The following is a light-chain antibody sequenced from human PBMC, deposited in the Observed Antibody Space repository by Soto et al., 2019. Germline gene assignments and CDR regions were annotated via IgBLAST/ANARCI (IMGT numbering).Light chain of an antibody. CDR1: QSISNY. Sequence: DIQMTQSPSSLSASVGDRVTITCRASQSISNYLDWYQQKPGKVPKLLIYAASTLQSGVPSRFSGSGSGTDFTLTISSLHPEDVATYYCQKYNSAPLTFGGGTKVEIK. J-gene: IGKJ4*01. CDR2: AAS. CDR3: QKYNSAPLT. V-gene: IGKV1-27*01.